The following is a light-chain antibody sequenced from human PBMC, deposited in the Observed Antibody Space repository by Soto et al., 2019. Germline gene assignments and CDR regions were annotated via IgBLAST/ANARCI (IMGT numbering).Light chain of an antibody. J-gene: IGKJ3*01. CDR1: QAISKY. CDR3: QKYDSAPLFT. Sequence: DIQMTQTPPSLSASVGDRVTITCRASQAISKYLAWYQQKPGKVPKLLIYAASTLQSGVPSRFSGSGSGTDFTFTISSLQPEDVATYYCQKYDSAPLFTFGPGTRVDVK. V-gene: IGKV1-27*01. CDR2: AAS.